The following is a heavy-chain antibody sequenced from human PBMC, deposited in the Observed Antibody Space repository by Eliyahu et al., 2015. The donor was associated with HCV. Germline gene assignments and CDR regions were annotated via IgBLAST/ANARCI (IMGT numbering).Heavy chain of an antibody. J-gene: IGHJ3*02. Sequence: QVQLQESGPGLVKPSETLSLTCTVSGGYISSSSYQWGWIRQPPGKGLEWIGSISYSGDTYYKPSLKSRVTISVDTSKNQFSLKLSSVTAADTALYYCARSYCDSVSCSAVGTFEIWGQGTMVIVSS. V-gene: IGHV4-39*01. CDR3: ARSYCDSVSCSAVGTFEI. CDR1: GGYISSSSYQ. CDR2: ISYSGDT. D-gene: IGHD2-2*01.